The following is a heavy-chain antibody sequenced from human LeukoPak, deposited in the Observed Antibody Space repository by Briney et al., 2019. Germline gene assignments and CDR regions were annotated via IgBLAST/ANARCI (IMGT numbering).Heavy chain of an antibody. V-gene: IGHV3-23*01. CDR1: GFTFRNYA. D-gene: IGHD5-18*01. CDR3: AKVGSYGFKYFDY. CDR2: ISGSGDTT. Sequence: GGSLRLSYAASGFTFRNYAMTWVRQAPGKGLEWVSDISGSGDTTYYADSVKGRFTISRDSSTNTLYLQMNSLRAEDTAVYFCAKVGSYGFKYFDYWGRGTLVTVSS. J-gene: IGHJ4*02.